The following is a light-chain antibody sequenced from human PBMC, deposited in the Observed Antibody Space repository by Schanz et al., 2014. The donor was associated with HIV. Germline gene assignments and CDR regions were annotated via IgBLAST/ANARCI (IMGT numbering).Light chain of an antibody. CDR3: QTWDSGIRV. CDR1: SSHSSYA. CDR2: LNSDGSH. V-gene: IGLV4-69*01. J-gene: IGLJ3*02. Sequence: LVLTQSPSASASLGGSVKLTCTLSSSHSSYAIAWHQQQPEKGPRYLMKLNSDGSHSKGDGIPDRFSGSSSGADRYLTISSLQSEDEADYYCQTWDSGIRVFGGGTKLTVL.